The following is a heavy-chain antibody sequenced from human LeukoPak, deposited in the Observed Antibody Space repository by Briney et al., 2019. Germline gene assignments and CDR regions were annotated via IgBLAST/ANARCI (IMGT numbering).Heavy chain of an antibody. J-gene: IGHJ4*02. CDR1: GYSVSSNNAA. CDR2: TYYRSKWYK. V-gene: IGHV6-1*01. CDR3: AREGSDSHGHDNYFDY. Sequence: SQTLSLTCVISGYSVSSNNAAWNWIRQSPSRGLEWLGRTYYRSKWYKDYAVSVKSRITINPDTSKNQFSLQLNSVTPEDTAVYYCAREGSDSHGHDNYFDYWGQGNLVTVSS. D-gene: IGHD5-18*01.